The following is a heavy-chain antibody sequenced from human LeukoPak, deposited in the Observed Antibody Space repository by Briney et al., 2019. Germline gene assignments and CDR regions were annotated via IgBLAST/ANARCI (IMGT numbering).Heavy chain of an antibody. V-gene: IGHV4-39*01. CDR2: IYYSGST. J-gene: IGHJ3*02. CDR1: GGSISSSSYY. D-gene: IGHD4-17*01. CDR3: ARGMTTVTTEEAFDI. Sequence: SETQSLTCTVSGGSISSSSYYWGWIRQPPGRGLEWIGRIYYSGSTYYNPSLKSRVTISVDTSKNQFSMKLSSVTVADTAVYYCARGMTTVTTEEAFDIWGQGTMVTVSS.